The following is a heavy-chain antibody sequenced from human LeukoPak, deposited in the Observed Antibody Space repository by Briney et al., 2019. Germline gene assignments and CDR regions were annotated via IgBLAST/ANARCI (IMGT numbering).Heavy chain of an antibody. V-gene: IGHV3-30*02. D-gene: IGHD3-10*01. CDR2: IRYDGSNK. J-gene: IGHJ4*02. CDR1: GFTFSSYG. Sequence: PGGSLRLSRAASGFTFSSYGMHWVRQAPGKGLEWVAFIRYDGSNKYYADSVKGRFTISRDNSKNTLYLQMNSLRAEDTAVYYCAKDELLWFGESYFDYWGQGTLVTVSS. CDR3: AKDELLWFGESYFDY.